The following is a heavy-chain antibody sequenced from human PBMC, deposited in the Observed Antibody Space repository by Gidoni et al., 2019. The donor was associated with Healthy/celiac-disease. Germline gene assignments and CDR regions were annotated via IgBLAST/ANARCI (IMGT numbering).Heavy chain of an antibody. CDR1: GFPFSSYA. CDR2: ISYDGSNK. Sequence: QVQLVESGGGVVQPGRSLRLSCAASGFPFSSYAMHWVRQAPGKGLEWVAVISYDGSNKYYADSVKGRFTISRDNSKNTLYLQMNSLRAEDTAVYYCASSFAGDSSSWYDNWFDPWGQGTLVTVSS. V-gene: IGHV3-30*01. J-gene: IGHJ5*02. CDR3: ASSFAGDSSSWYDNWFDP. D-gene: IGHD6-13*01.